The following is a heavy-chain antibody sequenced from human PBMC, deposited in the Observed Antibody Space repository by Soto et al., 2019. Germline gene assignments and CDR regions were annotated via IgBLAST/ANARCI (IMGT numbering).Heavy chain of an antibody. V-gene: IGHV4-61*01. D-gene: IGHD3-22*01. CDR3: ARDPGYYDTSGYYQAPFDY. J-gene: IGHJ4*02. CDR2: VYYSGST. Sequence: PSETLSLTCTVSGGSVSSGSYYWSWIRQPPGKGLEWIGYVYYSGSTNYNPSLKSRVTISIDPSKNQVSLKLSSVTAADTAVYYCARDPGYYDTSGYYQAPFDYWGQGALVTVSS. CDR1: GGSVSSGSYY.